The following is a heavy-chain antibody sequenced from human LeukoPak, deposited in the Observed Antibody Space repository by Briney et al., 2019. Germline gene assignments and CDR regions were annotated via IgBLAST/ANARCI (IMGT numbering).Heavy chain of an antibody. CDR1: GYTFTTYG. V-gene: IGHV1-18*01. CDR2: ISPYNGNT. CDR3: AREGAGYFLDY. J-gene: IGHJ4*02. D-gene: IGHD2/OR15-2a*01. Sequence: ASVKVSCKASGYTFTTYGISWVRQAPGQGLEWMGWISPYNGNTNYAQKLQGRVTMTTHTSTSTAYMELRSLRSDDTAVYYCAREGAGYFLDYWGQGTLVTVSS.